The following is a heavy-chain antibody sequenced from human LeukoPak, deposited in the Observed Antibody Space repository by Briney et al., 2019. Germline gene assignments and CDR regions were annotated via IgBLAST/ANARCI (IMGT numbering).Heavy chain of an antibody. V-gene: IGHV4-39*01. CDR1: GGSISSSSYY. J-gene: IGHJ5*02. D-gene: IGHD3-22*01. Sequence: SETLSLTCTVSGGSISSSSYYWGWIRQPPGKGLEWIGSIYYSGSTYYNPSLKSRVTIYVDTSKNQFSLKLSSVTAADTAVYYCASTTNYYDHWFDPWGQGTLVTVSS. CDR3: ASTTNYYDHWFDP. CDR2: IYYSGST.